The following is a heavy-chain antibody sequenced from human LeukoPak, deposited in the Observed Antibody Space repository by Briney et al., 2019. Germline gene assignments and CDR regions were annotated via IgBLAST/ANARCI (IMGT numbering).Heavy chain of an antibody. CDR1: GFTFTSSA. V-gene: IGHV1-58*02. CDR2: IVVGSGNT. CDR3: ATDTPSHHDAFDI. J-gene: IGHJ3*02. Sequence: SVKVSCKASGFTFTSSAMQWVRQARGQRLEWIGWIVVGSGNTNYAQKFQERVTITRDMSTSTAYMELSSLRSEDTAVYYCATDTPSHHDAFDIWGQGTMVTVSS.